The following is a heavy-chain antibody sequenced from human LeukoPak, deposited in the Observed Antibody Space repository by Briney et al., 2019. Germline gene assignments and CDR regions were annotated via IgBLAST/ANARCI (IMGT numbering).Heavy chain of an antibody. J-gene: IGHJ6*03. CDR2: INPNSGDT. Sequence: ASVKVSCKASGYTFTGYYMNWVRQAPGQGLEWMGWINPNSGDTNYAQKFQGRVTMTRDTSISTAYMERSRLRSDDTAVYYCARGPVFSSSWDGYYYYMDVWGKGTTVTVSS. D-gene: IGHD6-13*01. CDR3: ARGPVFSSSWDGYYYYMDV. V-gene: IGHV1-2*02. CDR1: GYTFTGYY.